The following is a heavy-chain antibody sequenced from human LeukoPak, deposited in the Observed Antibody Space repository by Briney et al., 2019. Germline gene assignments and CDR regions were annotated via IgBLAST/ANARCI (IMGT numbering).Heavy chain of an antibody. V-gene: IGHV3-30-3*01. CDR1: GFTFSSYA. CDR2: ISYDGSNK. Sequence: GRSLRLSCAASGFTFSSYAMHWVRQAPGKGLEWVAVISYDGSNKYYADSVKGRFTISRDNSKNTLYLQMNSLRAEDTAVYYCARVYEQWLSTNYGMDVWAQGTTVTVSS. J-gene: IGHJ6*02. D-gene: IGHD6-19*01. CDR3: ARVYEQWLSTNYGMDV.